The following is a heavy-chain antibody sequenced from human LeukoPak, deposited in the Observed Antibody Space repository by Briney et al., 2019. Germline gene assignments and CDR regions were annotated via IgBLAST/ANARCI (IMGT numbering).Heavy chain of an antibody. Sequence: PGGSLRLSCAASGFTFSSYGMHWVRQAPGKGLEWVAVIWYDGSNKYYADSVKGRFTISRDNSKNTLYLQMNSLRAKDTAVYYCARDRDSSGWYYYYYGMDVWGQGTTVTVSS. CDR1: GFTFSSYG. CDR3: ARDRDSSGWYYYYYGMDV. CDR2: IWYDGSNK. V-gene: IGHV3-33*01. J-gene: IGHJ6*02. D-gene: IGHD6-19*01.